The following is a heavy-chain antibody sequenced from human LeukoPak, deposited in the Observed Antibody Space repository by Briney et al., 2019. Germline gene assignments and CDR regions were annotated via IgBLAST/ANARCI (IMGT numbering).Heavy chain of an antibody. CDR1: GFTFSSYG. V-gene: IGHV3-30*18. D-gene: IGHD3-3*01. Sequence: GRSLRLSCAASGFTFSSYGMHWVRQAPGKGLEWVAVISYDGSNKYYADSVKGRFTISRDNSKNTLYLQMNSLRAEDTAVYYRAKGEFIYDFWSGYSDDAFDIWGQGTMVTVSS. J-gene: IGHJ3*02. CDR2: ISYDGSNK. CDR3: AKGEFIYDFWSGYSDDAFDI.